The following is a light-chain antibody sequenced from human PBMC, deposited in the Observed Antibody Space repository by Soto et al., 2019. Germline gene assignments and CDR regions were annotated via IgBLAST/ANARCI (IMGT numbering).Light chain of an antibody. V-gene: IGKV3-20*01. J-gene: IGKJ3*01. Sequence: EIVLTQSPGTLSLSPGERATLSCRASQSVSSSYLAWYQQKPGQAPRLLIHGASSRATGIPDRFSGSGSGTDFTLTISRLEPEDFAVYYCQQYGSSSIFTFGPGTKVDIK. CDR3: QQYGSSSIFT. CDR1: QSVSSSY. CDR2: GAS.